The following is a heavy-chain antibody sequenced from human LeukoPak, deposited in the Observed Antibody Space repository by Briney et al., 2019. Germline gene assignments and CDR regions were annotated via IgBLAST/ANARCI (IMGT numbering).Heavy chain of an antibody. CDR3: ARGSGWYHY. J-gene: IGHJ4*02. CDR1: GFTFSTNW. CDR2: IKPDGSDK. D-gene: IGHD1-14*01. Sequence: GGSLRLSCAASGFTFSTNWMSWVRQAPGKGLEWVANIKPDGSDKYYVDSVKGRFTVSRDNAKNSLSLQMSSLRAEGTAVYYCARGSGWYHYWGQGTLVTVSS. V-gene: IGHV3-7*04.